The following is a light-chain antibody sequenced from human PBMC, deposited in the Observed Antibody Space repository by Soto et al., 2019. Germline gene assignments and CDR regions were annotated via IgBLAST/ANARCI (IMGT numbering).Light chain of an antibody. Sequence: QTVVTQVPSLTVSPGGTVTLTCASSTGAVTSGYYPNWFQQKPGQPPRALIYSTTYKHSWTPARFSGSLLGGKAALTLSGVQPEDEADYYCLLFYGDGVVFGGGTELTVL. CDR1: TGAVTSGYY. CDR2: STT. V-gene: IGLV7-43*01. CDR3: LLFYGDGVV. J-gene: IGLJ2*01.